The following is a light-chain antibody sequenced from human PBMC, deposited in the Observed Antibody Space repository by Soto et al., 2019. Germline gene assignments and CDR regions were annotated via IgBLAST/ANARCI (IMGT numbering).Light chain of an antibody. CDR2: GAS. CDR1: QSVSSSY. CDR3: QQYGSSPSIT. V-gene: IGKV3-20*01. Sequence: EIVLTQSPGTLSLSPGERATLSCRASQSVSSSYLAWYQQKPGQAPSLLIYGASSRATGIPDRFSGSGSGTDFTLTISRLEPEDFAVYYCQQYGSSPSITLGQGTRLEIK. J-gene: IGKJ5*01.